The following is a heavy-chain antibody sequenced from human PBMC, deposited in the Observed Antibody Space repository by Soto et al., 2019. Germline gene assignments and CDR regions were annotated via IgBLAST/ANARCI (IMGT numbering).Heavy chain of an antibody. Sequence: SETLSLTCAVYGGSFSGYYWSWIRQPPGKGLEWIGQINDGGTTNSNPSLKGRVTISADTSETQFSLKLNSVSAADTAVYYCARGPSGDKVDYWGQGIQVTVSS. CDR2: INDGGTT. J-gene: IGHJ4*02. V-gene: IGHV4-34*01. CDR3: ARGPSGDKVDY. D-gene: IGHD7-27*01. CDR1: GGSFSGYY.